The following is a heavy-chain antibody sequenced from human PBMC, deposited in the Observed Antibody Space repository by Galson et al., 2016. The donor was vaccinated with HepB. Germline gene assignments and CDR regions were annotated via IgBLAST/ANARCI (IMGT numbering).Heavy chain of an antibody. D-gene: IGHD1-26*01. V-gene: IGHV4-59*08. CDR3: AGHELGVGATI. J-gene: IGHJ4*02. CDR2: ISYSGDS. Sequence: TVSEDSINNHIAYYWSWIRQPPGKGLEWIGYISYSGDSHYNPSLESRVTISIDTSKNQFSLKLTSVTAPDTAVYYCAGHELGVGATIWGRGTLVTVSS. CDR1: EDSINNHIAYY.